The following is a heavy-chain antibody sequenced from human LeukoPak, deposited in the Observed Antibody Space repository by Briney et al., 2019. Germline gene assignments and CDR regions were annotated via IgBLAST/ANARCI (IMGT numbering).Heavy chain of an antibody. D-gene: IGHD3-10*02. CDR1: GFTFTMFS. CDR3: ARHLFPLAFFDY. CDR2: IRGRSDTT. J-gene: IGHJ4*02. Sequence: GGSLRLSCAASGFTFTMFSMNWLRQAPGKGLGWIAFIRGRSDTTYYADSVQGRFTISRDNAEDSVYLQMNSLRVEDTAVYYCARHLFPLAFFDYWGQGTLVTVSS. V-gene: IGHV3-48*01.